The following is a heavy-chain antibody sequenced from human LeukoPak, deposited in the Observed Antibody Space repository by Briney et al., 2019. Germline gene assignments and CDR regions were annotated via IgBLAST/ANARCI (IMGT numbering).Heavy chain of an antibody. CDR2: IWYDGSNK. J-gene: IGHJ4*02. Sequence: GRSLRLSCAASGFTFSSYGMHWVRQAPGKGLEWVAVIWYDGSNKYYADSVKGRFTISRDNSKNTLYLQMNRLRAEDTAVYYFAKGPDDTAMDDFDYWGQGTLVTVSS. D-gene: IGHD5-18*01. V-gene: IGHV3-33*06. CDR1: GFTFSSYG. CDR3: AKGPDDTAMDDFDY.